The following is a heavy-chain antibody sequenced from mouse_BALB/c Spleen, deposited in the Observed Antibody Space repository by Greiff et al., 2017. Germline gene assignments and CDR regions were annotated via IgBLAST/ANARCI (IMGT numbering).Heavy chain of an antibody. CDR1: GYTFTDYW. CDR3: ARWEVVFDY. CDR2: IDTSDSYT. J-gene: IGHJ2*01. Sequence: QVQLQQPGAELVMPGASVKMSCKASGYTFTDYWMHWVKQRPGQGLEWIGAIDTSDSYTSYNQKFKGKATLTVDNSSSTAYMELRSLTSEDSAVYYCARWEVVFDYWGQGTTLTVSS. D-gene: IGHD1-1*01. V-gene: IGHV1-69*01.